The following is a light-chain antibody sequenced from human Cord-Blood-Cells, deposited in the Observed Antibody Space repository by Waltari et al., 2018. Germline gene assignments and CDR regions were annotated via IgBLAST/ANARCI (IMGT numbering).Light chain of an antibody. CDR2: EVI. CDR3: SSYTSSSTHYV. V-gene: IGLV2-14*01. Sequence: QSALTQPASVSGSPGQSITISCTGTSSDVGGYNYVSWYQQHPGKAPKLMIYEVINRPSGFSNRFSGSKSANTASLTISGIQAEDEADYYCSSYTSSSTHYVFGTGTKVTVL. CDR1: SSDVGGYNY. J-gene: IGLJ1*01.